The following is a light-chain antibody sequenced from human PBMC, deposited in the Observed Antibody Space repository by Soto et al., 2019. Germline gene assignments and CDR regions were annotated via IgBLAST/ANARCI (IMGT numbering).Light chain of an antibody. Sequence: IQMTQSPSFLSASVGDTVTITCRASQEISLWLAWYQQKPGKAPKLLIYSASSLLRWVPSRFTGGGSGTNFTLTISKLQPEDFASYYCQQVHSFPRTFGQGTRLEIK. CDR1: QEISLW. V-gene: IGKV1D-12*01. CDR3: QQVHSFPRT. CDR2: SAS. J-gene: IGKJ5*01.